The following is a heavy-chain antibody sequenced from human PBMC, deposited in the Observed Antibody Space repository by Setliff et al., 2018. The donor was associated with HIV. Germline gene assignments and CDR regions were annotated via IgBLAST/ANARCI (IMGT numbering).Heavy chain of an antibody. CDR1: GFTFSNYW. Sequence: GGSLRLSCAASGFTFSNYWMSWVRQAPGKGLEWVANIKQDGTEKYYVGSVKGRFTISRDNDKNSLYLQMNSQRAEDTAVYYCARLIVVVISSWFDPWGQGTLVTVSS. J-gene: IGHJ5*02. V-gene: IGHV3-7*01. D-gene: IGHD3-22*01. CDR2: IKQDGTEK. CDR3: ARLIVVVISSWFDP.